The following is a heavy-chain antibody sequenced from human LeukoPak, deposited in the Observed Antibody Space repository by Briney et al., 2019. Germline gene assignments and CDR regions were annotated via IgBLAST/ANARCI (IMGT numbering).Heavy chain of an antibody. CDR2: ISGSGGST. J-gene: IGHJ4*02. Sequence: GRSLRLSCAASGFTFSSYSMNWVRQAPGKGLEWVSTISGSGGSTFYTESVKGRFTISRDNSRNTLYLQMNSLRAEDTAVYYCAKDLEFDDSSYMRWGQGTLVTVSS. D-gene: IGHD6-6*01. V-gene: IGHV3-23*01. CDR3: AKDLEFDDSSYMR. CDR1: GFTFSSYS.